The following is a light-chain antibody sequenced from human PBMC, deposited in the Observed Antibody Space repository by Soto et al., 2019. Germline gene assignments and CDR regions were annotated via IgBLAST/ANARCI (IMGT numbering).Light chain of an antibody. Sequence: QSALTQPRSVSGSPGHSVTISCTGTSSDVGASNYVSWYQQHPGKAPKLMICDVSKRPSGVPDRFSGSKSGNKASLTISGLQAEDEADYYCCSYAGRYTSVFGTGTKLTVL. CDR2: DVS. V-gene: IGLV2-11*01. CDR3: CSYAGRYTSV. J-gene: IGLJ1*01. CDR1: SSDVGASNY.